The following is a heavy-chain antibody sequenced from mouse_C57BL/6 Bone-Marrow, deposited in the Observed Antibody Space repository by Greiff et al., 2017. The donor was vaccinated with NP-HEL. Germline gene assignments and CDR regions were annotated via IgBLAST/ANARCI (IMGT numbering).Heavy chain of an antibody. J-gene: IGHJ2*01. Sequence: QVQLQQPGAELVKPGASVKLSCKASGYTFTSYWMHWVKQRPGQGLEWIGMIHPNSGSTNYNEKFKSKATLTVEKSSSTAYMQLSSLTSEDSAVYYCATHNWNTRFDNWGQGTTLTVSS. V-gene: IGHV1-64*01. CDR2: IHPNSGST. D-gene: IGHD4-1*01. CDR3: ATHNWNTRFDN. CDR1: GYTFTSYW.